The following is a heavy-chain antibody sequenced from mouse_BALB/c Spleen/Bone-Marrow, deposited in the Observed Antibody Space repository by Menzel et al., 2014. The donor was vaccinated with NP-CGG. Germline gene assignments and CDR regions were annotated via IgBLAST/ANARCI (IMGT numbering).Heavy chain of an antibody. CDR3: ARRQEDYYAWFAY. D-gene: IGHD1-1*01. V-gene: IGHV1-18*01. CDR2: INPNNGDT. J-gene: IGHJ3*01. CDR1: GYTFTDYH. Sequence: DVHLVESGPEPVKPGASVKMSCKASGYTFTDYHMKWVKQSHGKSLEWIGEINPNNGDTFYNQKYKGKATLTVDKSSSTAYMQLNSLTSEDSAVYYCARRQEDYYAWFAYWGQGTLVTVSA.